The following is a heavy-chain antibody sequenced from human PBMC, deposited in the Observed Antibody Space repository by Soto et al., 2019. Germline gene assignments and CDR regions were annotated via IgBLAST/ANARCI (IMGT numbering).Heavy chain of an antibody. CDR1: GYSFTSYW. CDR2: IYPSNSNT. D-gene: IGHD2-2*01. V-gene: IGHV5-51*01. Sequence: PGESLKISCKGFGYSFTSYWIGWVRQMPGKGLEWMGIIYPSNSNTRYSPSFQGQVTISADTSISTVYLQWDSLKASDTAIYHCARESTGKFDYWGQGTQVTVSS. CDR3: ARESTGKFDY. J-gene: IGHJ4*02.